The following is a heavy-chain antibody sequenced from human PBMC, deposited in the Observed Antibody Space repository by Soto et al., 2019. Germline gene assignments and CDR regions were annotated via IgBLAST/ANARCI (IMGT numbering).Heavy chain of an antibody. CDR1: CCAIISSIYY. J-gene: IGHJ3*02. CDR3: ASGRGYSGNGGDFDI. V-gene: IGHV4-39*01. CDR2: IYYSGST. D-gene: IGHD5-12*01. Sequence: TLSLTXTFSCCAIISSIYYCCCILHPPGKGLECIVSIYYSGSTYYNPSLKSRVTISVDTSKNQFSLKLSSVTAADTAVYYCASGRGYSGNGGDFDIWGQGTMV.